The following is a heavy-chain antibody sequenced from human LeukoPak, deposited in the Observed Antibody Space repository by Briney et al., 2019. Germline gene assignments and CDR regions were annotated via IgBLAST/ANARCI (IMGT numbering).Heavy chain of an antibody. CDR2: IYYNGAT. Sequence: SETLSLTCTVSGGSITDYYWIWIRQPPGKGLEYIGYIYYNGATNYNPSLKSRVTISVDTSKNQFSLNLRSVTAADTAAYYCTRSDYSTYFNYWGPGTLVTVSS. CDR3: TRSDYSTYFNY. V-gene: IGHV4-59*01. J-gene: IGHJ4*02. D-gene: IGHD2-15*01. CDR1: GGSITDYY.